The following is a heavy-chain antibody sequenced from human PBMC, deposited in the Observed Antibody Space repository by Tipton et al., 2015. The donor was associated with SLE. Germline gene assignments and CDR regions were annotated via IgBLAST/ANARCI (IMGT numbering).Heavy chain of an antibody. CDR3: ASLSSPVDAFDI. CDR2: VYYSGST. J-gene: IGHJ3*02. Sequence: TLSLTCTVSGGSISSYYWSWIRQPPGEGLEWIGYVYYSGSTNYNPSLKSRVTISVDTSKNQFSLKLSSVTAADTAVYYCASLSSPVDAFDIWGQGTMVTVSS. CDR1: GGSISSYY. V-gene: IGHV4-59*07. D-gene: IGHD2/OR15-2a*01.